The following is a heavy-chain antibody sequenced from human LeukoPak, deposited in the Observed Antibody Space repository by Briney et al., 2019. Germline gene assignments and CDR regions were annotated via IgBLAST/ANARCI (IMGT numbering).Heavy chain of an antibody. CDR3: ARARREGAFDI. D-gene: IGHD1-1*01. V-gene: IGHV3-48*02. CDR1: GFTFSSYS. CDR2: ISSSGSSI. J-gene: IGHJ3*02. Sequence: GGSLRLSCAASGFTFSSYSMNWVRQAPGKGLEWVPYISSSGSSIYYADSVKGRFTISRDNAKNSLHLQMNSLRDEDTAVYYCARARREGAFDIWGQGTMVTVSS.